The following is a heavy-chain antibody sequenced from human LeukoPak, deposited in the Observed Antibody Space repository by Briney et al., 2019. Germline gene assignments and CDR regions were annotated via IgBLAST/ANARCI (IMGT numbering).Heavy chain of an antibody. Sequence: ASVKVSCKASGYTFSKYIISWVRQAPGQGLEWMGWISAYNGDTNYAQRFQGRVTMTTDTSTSTAYMDLRTLRSDDTAIYYCARGEYCSGGACYFRVGNWFDPWGQGTLITVS. D-gene: IGHD2-15*01. CDR1: GYTFSKYI. J-gene: IGHJ5*02. V-gene: IGHV1-18*01. CDR3: ARGEYCSGGACYFRVGNWFDP. CDR2: ISAYNGDT.